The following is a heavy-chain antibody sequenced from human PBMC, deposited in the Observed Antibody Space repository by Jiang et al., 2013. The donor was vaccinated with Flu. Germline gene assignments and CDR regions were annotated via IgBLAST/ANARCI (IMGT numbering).Heavy chain of an antibody. V-gene: IGHV4-61*02. Sequence: GSGLVKPSQTLSLTCTVSGGSISSGSYFWTWIRRPAGKGLEWIGRIYTSGSTNYSPSLKSRVTISVDTSKNQFSLRLSSVTAADTAVYYCAREKYSRFDYFYGMDVWGQGTTVTVSS. J-gene: IGHJ6*02. CDR2: IYTSGST. CDR3: AREKYSRFDYFYGMDV. CDR1: GGSISSGSYF. D-gene: IGHD6-6*01.